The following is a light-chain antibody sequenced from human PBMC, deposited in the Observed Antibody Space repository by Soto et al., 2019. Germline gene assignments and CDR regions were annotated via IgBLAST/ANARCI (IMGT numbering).Light chain of an antibody. CDR3: CSYAGSSTHVV. CDR2: EFS. J-gene: IGLJ2*01. Sequence: QSALTQPASVSGSPGQSITISCTGTSSDVGSYNLVSWYQQHPGKAPKLMIYEFSKRPSGVSNRFSGSKSGNTASLTISGLQDEEEADYYCCSYAGSSTHVVFGGGTKLTVL. CDR1: SSDVGSYNL. V-gene: IGLV2-23*02.